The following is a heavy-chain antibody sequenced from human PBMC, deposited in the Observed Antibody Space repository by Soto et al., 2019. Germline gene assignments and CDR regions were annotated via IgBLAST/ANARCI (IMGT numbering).Heavy chain of an antibody. V-gene: IGHV4-59*01. Sequence: SETLSLTCTVSGGSISNYYWSWIRQPPGKGLEWIGYIYYSESTNYNPSLKSRVTMSADTSKNQLSLKLTSATAADTAVYYCARESAGSGKNNWFDPWGQGTLVTVSS. D-gene: IGHD3-10*01. CDR3: ARESAGSGKNNWFDP. CDR1: GGSISNYY. CDR2: IYYSEST. J-gene: IGHJ5*02.